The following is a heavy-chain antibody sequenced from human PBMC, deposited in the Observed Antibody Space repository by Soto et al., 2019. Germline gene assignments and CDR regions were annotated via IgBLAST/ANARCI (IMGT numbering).Heavy chain of an antibody. CDR2: MNPNSGNT. J-gene: IGHJ4*02. Sequence: QVQLVQSGAEVKKPGASVKVSCKASGYTFTSYDINWVRQATGQGLEWMGWMNPNSGNTGYAQKFQGRVTMTRNTSISTAYMELSSLRSEDTDVYYCARGYCSSTSCYFSYWGQGTLVTVSS. D-gene: IGHD2-2*01. CDR1: GYTFTSYD. CDR3: ARGYCSSTSCYFSY. V-gene: IGHV1-8*01.